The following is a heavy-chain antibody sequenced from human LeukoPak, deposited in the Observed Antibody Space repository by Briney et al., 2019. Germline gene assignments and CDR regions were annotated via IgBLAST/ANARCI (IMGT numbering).Heavy chain of an antibody. D-gene: IGHD5-24*01. CDR1: GGSISSSSYY. CDR2: IYTSGST. Sequence: SETLSLTCTVSGGSISSSSYYWGWIRQPPGKGLEWIGSIYTSGSTNYNPSLKSRVTMSVDTSKNQFSLKLSSVTAADTAVYYCARWGGRRDGYNYAYWGQGTLVTVSS. J-gene: IGHJ4*02. CDR3: ARWGGRRDGYNYAY. V-gene: IGHV4-39*07.